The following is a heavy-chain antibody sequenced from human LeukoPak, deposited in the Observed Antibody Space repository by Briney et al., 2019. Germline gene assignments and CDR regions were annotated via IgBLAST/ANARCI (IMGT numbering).Heavy chain of an antibody. D-gene: IGHD2-2*01. V-gene: IGHV1-58*02. J-gene: IGHJ6*02. CDR3: AAPASRGYCSSSGCSIYGMDV. CDR2: IVVGSGNT. Sequence: SVKVSFKASGFTFTSSAIQWVRQARGQRLEWIGWIVVGSGNTNYAQKFQERVTITRDMSTSTAYMELSSLRSEDTAVYYCAAPASRGYCSSSGCSIYGMDVWGQGTTVTVSS. CDR1: GFTFTSSA.